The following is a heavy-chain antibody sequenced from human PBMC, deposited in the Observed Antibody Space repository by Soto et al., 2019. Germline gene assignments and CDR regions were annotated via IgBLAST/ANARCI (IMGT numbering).Heavy chain of an antibody. CDR3: ARHKGGYYSGVDV. D-gene: IGHD3-16*01. V-gene: IGHV4-39*01. CDR2: IYYSGTT. CDR1: GGSISSNSYY. Sequence: QLQLQESGPGLVKPSETLSLTCTVSGGSISSNSYYWAWIRQPPGKGLEWIGNIYYSGTTYYNPSLKSRVTLSVDTSKNQFSMKLSSVTAVDTAVYYCARHKGGYYSGVDVWGQGTTVTVSS. J-gene: IGHJ6*02.